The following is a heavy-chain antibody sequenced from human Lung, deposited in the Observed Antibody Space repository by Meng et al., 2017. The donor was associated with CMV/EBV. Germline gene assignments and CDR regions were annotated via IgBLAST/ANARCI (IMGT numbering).Heavy chain of an antibody. D-gene: IGHD2-15*01. J-gene: IGHJ5*02. CDR1: GYTFTSYE. Sequence: FGAEVRKPGAAGKVSCKASGYTFTSYEINWVRQATGQGLEWMGWMNPNSGNTGYAQKFQGRVTMTRNTPISTAYMELSSLRSEDTAVYYCARGYCSGGSCPVFDPWGQGTLVTVSS. CDR3: ARGYCSGGSCPVFDP. CDR2: MNPNSGNT. V-gene: IGHV1-8*01.